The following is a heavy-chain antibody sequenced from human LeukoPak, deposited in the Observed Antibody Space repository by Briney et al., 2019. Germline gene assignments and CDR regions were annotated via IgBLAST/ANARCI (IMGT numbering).Heavy chain of an antibody. D-gene: IGHD3-22*01. Sequence: GGSLTLSCAPSAFTFISDSINWVRQAPGSGLEWVSSISSRSSYIYYAGSMKGRFCISRHNAKNSLWPQMNSLRAEDTAVYYRARGDYYASSGYSPGVAYWGQRTLVTAS. V-gene: IGHV3-21*01. CDR1: AFTFISDS. CDR3: ARGDYYASSGYSPGVAY. J-gene: IGHJ4*02. CDR2: ISSRSSYI.